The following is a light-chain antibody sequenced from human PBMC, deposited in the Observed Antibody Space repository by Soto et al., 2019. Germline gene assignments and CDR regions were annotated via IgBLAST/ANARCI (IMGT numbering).Light chain of an antibody. CDR1: ALPKQY. CDR2: KDN. V-gene: IGLV3-25*02. J-gene: IGLJ1*01. CDR3: QSSDSSGRYPYV. Sequence: SSVLTQPPSVSVSPGQTARITCSGDALPKQYAYWYQQKPAQAPVVVICKDNERPSGVPERFSGSSSGRTVTLTISGVQAEDEADYYCQSSDSSGRYPYVFGTGTKVTV.